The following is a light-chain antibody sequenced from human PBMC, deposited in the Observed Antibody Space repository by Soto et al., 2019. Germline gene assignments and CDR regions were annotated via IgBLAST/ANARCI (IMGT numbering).Light chain of an antibody. CDR3: QQYGSLQST. CDR2: GAS. CDR1: QSVSSSY. Sequence: EIVLTQSPGTLSLSPGERATLSCRASQSVSSSYLAWYQQKPGQAPRLLIYGASSRATGIPDRFSGSGSGTDFTLTISRLEPEDFAVYYCQQYGSLQSTFAQGTRVDIK. J-gene: IGKJ1*01. V-gene: IGKV3-20*01.